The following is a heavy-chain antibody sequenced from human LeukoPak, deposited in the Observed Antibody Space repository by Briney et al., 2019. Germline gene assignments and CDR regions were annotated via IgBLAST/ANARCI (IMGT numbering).Heavy chain of an antibody. CDR1: GFTFSSYW. CDR3: AKDDRYYGSGSYPDY. D-gene: IGHD3-10*01. J-gene: IGHJ4*02. Sequence: GGSLRLSCAASGFTFSSYWMNWARQAPGKGLEWVAVISYDGSNKYYADSVKGRFTISRDNSKNTLYLQMNSLRAEDTAVYYCAKDDRYYGSGSYPDYWGQGTLVTVSS. V-gene: IGHV3-30*18. CDR2: ISYDGSNK.